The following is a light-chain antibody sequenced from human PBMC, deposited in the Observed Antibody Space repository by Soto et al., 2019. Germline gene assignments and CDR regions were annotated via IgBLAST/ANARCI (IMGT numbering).Light chain of an antibody. J-gene: IGKJ2*01. V-gene: IGKV3-15*01. Sequence: EIVLTQSPGTLSLSPGERATLSCRSSQSISSNYVAWYQQKPGQAPRLLIYGASTRATGVPARFGGNGSGTEFTLTISSLQSEDFAVYYCQHYNNWPHTFGQGTKVDIK. CDR2: GAS. CDR1: QSISSN. CDR3: QHYNNWPHT.